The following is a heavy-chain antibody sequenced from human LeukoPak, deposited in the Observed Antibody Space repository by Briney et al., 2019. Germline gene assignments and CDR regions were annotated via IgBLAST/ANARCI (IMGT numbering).Heavy chain of an antibody. Sequence: PSETLSLTCTVSGGSISSSSYYWGWIRQPPGKGLEWIGSIYYSGSTYYNPSLKSRVTISVDTSKNQFSLKLSSVTAADTAVYYCARQGSRGLLWFGDWDYWGQGTLVTVSS. D-gene: IGHD3-10*01. CDR1: GGSISSSSYY. CDR2: IYYSGST. J-gene: IGHJ4*02. CDR3: ARQGSRGLLWFGDWDY. V-gene: IGHV4-39*01.